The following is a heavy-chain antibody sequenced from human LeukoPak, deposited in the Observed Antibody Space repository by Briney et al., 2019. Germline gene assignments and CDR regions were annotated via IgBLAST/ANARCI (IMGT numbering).Heavy chain of an antibody. CDR2: INWNGGST. Sequence: PGGSLRLSCAASGFTFDDYGMSWARQAPGKGLEWVSGINWNGGSTGYADSVKGRFTISRDNAKNSLYPQMNSLRAEDTALYYCARETYFYGSGSYRIFDYWGQGTLVTVSS. V-gene: IGHV3-20*04. J-gene: IGHJ4*02. D-gene: IGHD3-10*01. CDR1: GFTFDDYG. CDR3: ARETYFYGSGSYRIFDY.